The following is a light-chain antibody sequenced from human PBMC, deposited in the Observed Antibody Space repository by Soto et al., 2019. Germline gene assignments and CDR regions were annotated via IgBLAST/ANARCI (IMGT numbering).Light chain of an antibody. CDR1: QSVSSSY. CDR3: QLYGRSLLT. CDR2: GAS. J-gene: IGKJ4*01. Sequence: IVLTQSPGNLSLSPGERAALSCRASQSVSSSYLAWYQQKPGQAPRHLIYGASSRATGIPDRFSGSGSGTDFTLTISRLEPGGFGEYYCQLYGRSLLTVGGGNKEEIK. V-gene: IGKV3-20*01.